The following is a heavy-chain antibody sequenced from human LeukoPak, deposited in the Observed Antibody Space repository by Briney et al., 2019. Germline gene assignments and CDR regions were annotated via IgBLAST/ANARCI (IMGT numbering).Heavy chain of an antibody. CDR1: GFTFSTHT. D-gene: IGHD6-13*01. J-gene: IGHJ4*02. CDR2: ISYDGTND. CDR3: RGISATGFDF. V-gene: IGHV3-30*04. Sequence: GKSLRLSCAASGFTFSTHTMHWVRQAPGKGLDGVAFISYDGTNDYYADSVKGRFTISRDNSKSTLYLQMNSLRAEDTAVYYCRGISATGFDFWGQGTLVTVSS.